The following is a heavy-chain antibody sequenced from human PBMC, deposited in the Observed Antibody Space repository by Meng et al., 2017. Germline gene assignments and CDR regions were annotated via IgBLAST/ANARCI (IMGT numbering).Heavy chain of an antibody. D-gene: IGHD1-26*01. J-gene: IGHJ4*02. Sequence: SETLSLTCAVYGGSFSGYYWSWIRQPPGKGLEWIGEINHSGSTNYNPSLKSRVTISVATSKNQFSLKLSSVTAADTAVYYCARRKIVGATVEDYWGQGTLVTVSS. CDR2: INHSGST. CDR3: ARRKIVGATVEDY. V-gene: IGHV4-34*01. CDR1: GGSFSGYY.